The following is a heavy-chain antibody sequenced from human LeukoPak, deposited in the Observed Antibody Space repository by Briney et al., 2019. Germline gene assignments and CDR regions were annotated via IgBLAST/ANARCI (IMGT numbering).Heavy chain of an antibody. CDR2: ISAYNGNT. CDR3: ARARVYYYDSSGYFDY. CDR1: GYTFTSYG. V-gene: IGHV1-18*01. Sequence: ASVKVSCKASGYTFTSYGISWVRQAPGQGLEWMGWISAYNGNTNYAQKLQGRVTMTTDTSTSTAYMELRSLRSEDTAVYYCARARVYYYDSSGYFDYWGQGTLVTVSS. J-gene: IGHJ4*02. D-gene: IGHD3-22*01.